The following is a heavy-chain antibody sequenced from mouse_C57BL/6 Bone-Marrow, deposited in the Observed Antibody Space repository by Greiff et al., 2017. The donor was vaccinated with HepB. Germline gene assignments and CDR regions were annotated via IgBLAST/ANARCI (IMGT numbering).Heavy chain of an antibody. D-gene: IGHD2-1*01. V-gene: IGHV6-3*01. J-gene: IGHJ2*01. Sequence: EVKLVDSGGGLVQPGGSMKLSCVASGFTFSNYWMNWVRQSPEKGLEWVAQIRLKSDNYATHYAESVKGRFTISREDSKSSVYLQMNNVRAEDTGIYYCTCGNDYWGQGTTLTVSS. CDR2: IRLKSDNYAT. CDR1: GFTFSNYW. CDR3: TCGNDY.